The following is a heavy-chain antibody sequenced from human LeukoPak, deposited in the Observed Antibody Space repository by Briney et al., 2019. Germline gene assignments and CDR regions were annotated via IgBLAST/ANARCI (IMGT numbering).Heavy chain of an antibody. CDR1: GYTFTSYY. D-gene: IGHD1-26*01. J-gene: IGHJ4*02. CDR3: ARDPVGGSYSNTFDY. Sequence: ASVKVSCKASGYTFTSYYIHWVRQAPGQGLEWMGIINPSGGSTSYSQKFQGRVTMTRDTSTSTVYMELSSLGSEDTAVYYCARDPVGGSYSNTFDYWGQGSLVTVSS. CDR2: INPSGGST. V-gene: IGHV1-46*01.